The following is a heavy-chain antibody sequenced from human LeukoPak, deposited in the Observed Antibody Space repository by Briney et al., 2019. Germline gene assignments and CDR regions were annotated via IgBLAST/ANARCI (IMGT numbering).Heavy chain of an antibody. CDR3: ARHPGAGTGFVY. CDR1: GGSTSSYY. Sequence: SETPSLTCTVSGGSTSSYYWSWIRQPPGKGLEWIGYIYYSGSTNYNPSLKSRLTISIDTSKNQFSLKLSSVTAAGTAVYYCARHPGAGTGFVYWGQGTLVTVSS. D-gene: IGHD6-19*01. CDR2: IYYSGST. J-gene: IGHJ4*02. V-gene: IGHV4-59*08.